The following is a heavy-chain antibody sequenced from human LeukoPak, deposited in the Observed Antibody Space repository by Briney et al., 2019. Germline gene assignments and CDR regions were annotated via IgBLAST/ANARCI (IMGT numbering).Heavy chain of an antibody. CDR3: SSYGVGEEYYFDY. D-gene: IGHD1-26*01. Sequence: ASVKVSCRASGYTFTSYYMHWVRQAPGQGLEWMGIINPSGGSTSYAQKFQGRVTMTRDTSTSTVYMELSSLRSEDTAVYYCSSYGVGEEYYFDYWGQGTLVTVSS. CDR2: INPSGGST. J-gene: IGHJ4*02. V-gene: IGHV1-46*01. CDR1: GYTFTSYY.